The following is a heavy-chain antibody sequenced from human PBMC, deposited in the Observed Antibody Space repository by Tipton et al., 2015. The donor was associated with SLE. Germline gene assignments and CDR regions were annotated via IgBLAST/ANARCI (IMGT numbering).Heavy chain of an antibody. CDR3: ARDGYRGLFYHYYYMDV. Sequence: SLRLSCTASGFTFGDYAMSWVRQAPGRGLEWVSGITGRSRGYGAFYGASVKGRFTISRDDAKNTLYLQMDSLRVEDTAKYYCARDGYRGLFYHYYYMDVWGNGTTVTVSS. D-gene: IGHD5-18*01. CDR2: ITGRSRGYGA. J-gene: IGHJ6*03. V-gene: IGHV3-23*01. CDR1: GFTFGDYA.